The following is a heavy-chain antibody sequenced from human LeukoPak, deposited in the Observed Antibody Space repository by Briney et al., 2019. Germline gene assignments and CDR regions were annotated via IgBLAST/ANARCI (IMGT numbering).Heavy chain of an antibody. CDR1: GGSISSGGYY. D-gene: IGHD2/OR15-2a*01. V-gene: IGHV4-31*03. J-gene: IGHJ3*02. Sequence: PSETLSLTCTVSGGSISSGGYYWSRIRQHPGKGLEWIGYIYYSGSTYYNPSLKSRVTISVDTSKNQFSLKLSSVTAADTAVYYCARDPSFDEDGVPLPSHAFDIWGQGTMVTVSS. CDR2: IYYSGST. CDR3: ARDPSFDEDGVPLPSHAFDI.